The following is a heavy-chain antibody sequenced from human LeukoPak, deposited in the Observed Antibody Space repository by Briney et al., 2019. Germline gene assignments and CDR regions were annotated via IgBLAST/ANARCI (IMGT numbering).Heavy chain of an antibody. CDR1: GFTFSSYG. CDR3: ALFSWFDP. CDR2: ISSSSSYI. D-gene: IGHD3-3*01. V-gene: IGHV3-21*01. Sequence: GGSLRLSCAASGFTFSSYGMHWVRQAPGKGLEWVSSISSSSSYIYYADSVKGRFTISRDNAKNSLYLQMNSLRAEDTAVYYCALFSWFDPWGQGTLVTVSS. J-gene: IGHJ5*02.